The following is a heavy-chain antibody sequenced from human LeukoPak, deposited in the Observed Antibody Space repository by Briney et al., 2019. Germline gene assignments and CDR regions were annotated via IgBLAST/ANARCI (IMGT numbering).Heavy chain of an antibody. CDR1: GYTFTSYG. CDR3: ARIVVVPAAIFFGYYYYYMDV. D-gene: IGHD2-2*01. V-gene: IGHV1-18*01. J-gene: IGHJ6*03. Sequence: GASVKVSCKASGYTFTSYGISWVRQAPGQGLEWMGWISAYNGNTNYAQKLQGRVTMTTDTSTSTAYMELRSLRSDDTAVYYCARIVVVPAAIFFGYYYYYMDVWGKGTTVTVSS. CDR2: ISAYNGNT.